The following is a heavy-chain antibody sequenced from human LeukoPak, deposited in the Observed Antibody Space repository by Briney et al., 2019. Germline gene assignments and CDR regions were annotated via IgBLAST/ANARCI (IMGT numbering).Heavy chain of an antibody. CDR1: GFTFSSYE. CDR2: ISSDGSQK. D-gene: IGHD3-22*01. J-gene: IGHJ4*02. Sequence: GGSLRLSYAASGFTFSSYEMNWVRQAPGKGLEWVSFISSDGSQKYYADSVKGRFTISRDNSKNTLYLQLNSLRVEDTAVYYCAREHGRSGYFDYWGQGTLVSVSS. V-gene: IGHV3-30*04. CDR3: AREHGRSGYFDY.